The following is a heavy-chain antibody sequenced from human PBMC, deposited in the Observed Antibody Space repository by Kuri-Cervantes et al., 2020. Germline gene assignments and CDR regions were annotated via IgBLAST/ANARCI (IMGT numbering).Heavy chain of an antibody. V-gene: IGHV1-3*01. CDR1: GYTFTTYA. Sequence: ASVKVSCKASGYTFTTYALHWVRQAPGQRLEWMGWINAGNGNTKYSQKFQGRVTFTRDTSASTAYMELSSLRSEDTAVYYCARDVIAAAGTGSVNWFDPWGQGTLVTVSS. CDR3: ARDVIAAAGTGSVNWFDP. D-gene: IGHD6-13*01. CDR2: INAGNGNT. J-gene: IGHJ5*02.